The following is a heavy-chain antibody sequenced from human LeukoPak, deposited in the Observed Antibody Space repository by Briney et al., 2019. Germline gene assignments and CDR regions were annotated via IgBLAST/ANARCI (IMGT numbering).Heavy chain of an antibody. Sequence: PGRSLRLSCVASANYWMHWVRQAPGKGLVWVSHINSDGSWTSYADSVKGRFTISKDNAKNTVYLQMNSLRAEDTAVYYCVSFYETYWGRGTLVTVSS. V-gene: IGHV3-74*01. J-gene: IGHJ4*02. CDR2: INSDGSWT. D-gene: IGHD2/OR15-2a*01. CDR3: VSFYETY. CDR1: ANYW.